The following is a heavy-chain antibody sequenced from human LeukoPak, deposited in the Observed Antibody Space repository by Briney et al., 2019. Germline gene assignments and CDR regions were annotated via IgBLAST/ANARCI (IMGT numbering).Heavy chain of an antibody. J-gene: IGHJ4*02. V-gene: IGHV4-39*07. CDR1: GGSISSSSYY. Sequence: SETQSLTCTVSGGSISSSSYYWGWIRQPPGKGLEWIGSIYYSGSTYYNPSLKSRVTISVDTSKNQFSLKLSSVTAADTAVYYCARDSSTYYDFWSGLGHWGQGTLVTVSS. D-gene: IGHD3-3*01. CDR2: IYYSGST. CDR3: ARDSSTYYDFWSGLGH.